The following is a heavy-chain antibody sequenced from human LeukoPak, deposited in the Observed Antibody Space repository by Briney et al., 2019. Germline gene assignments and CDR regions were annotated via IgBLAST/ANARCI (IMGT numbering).Heavy chain of an antibody. CDR2: INPSGGST. Sequence: GASVKVSCKASGYTFTSYYMHWVRQAPGQGLEWMGIINPSGGSTSYAQKFQGRVTMTRDTSISTAYMELSRLRSDDTAVYYCARAYGLYCSSTSCTSSDYYYYYYMDVWGKGTTVTVSS. CDR1: GYTFTSYY. D-gene: IGHD2-2*01. V-gene: IGHV1-46*01. CDR3: ARAYGLYCSSTSCTSSDYYYYYYMDV. J-gene: IGHJ6*03.